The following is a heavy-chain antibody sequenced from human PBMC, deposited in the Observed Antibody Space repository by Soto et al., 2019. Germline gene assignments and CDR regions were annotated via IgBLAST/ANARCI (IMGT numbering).Heavy chain of an antibody. J-gene: IGHJ4*02. CDR3: AREMGYSGYDSYFDY. V-gene: IGHV4-59*01. D-gene: IGHD5-12*01. Sequence: PSETLSLTCTVSGGSISSYYWSWIRQPPGKGLEWIGYIYYSGSTNYNPSLKSRVTISVDTSKNQFSLKLSSVTAADTAVYYCAREMGYSGYDSYFDYWGQGTLVTVSS. CDR2: IYYSGST. CDR1: GGSISSYY.